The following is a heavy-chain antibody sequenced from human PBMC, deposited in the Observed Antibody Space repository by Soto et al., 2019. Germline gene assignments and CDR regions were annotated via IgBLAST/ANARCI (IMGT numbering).Heavy chain of an antibody. CDR3: ARASSIAARYWFDP. Sequence: GASVKVSCKASGGTFSSYTISWVRQAPGQGLEWMGWINAGNGNTKYSQKLQGRVTITRDTSASTAYMELSSLRSEDTAVYYCARASSIAARYWFDPWGQGTLVTVSS. CDR1: GGTFSSYT. D-gene: IGHD6-6*01. V-gene: IGHV1-3*01. CDR2: INAGNGNT. J-gene: IGHJ5*02.